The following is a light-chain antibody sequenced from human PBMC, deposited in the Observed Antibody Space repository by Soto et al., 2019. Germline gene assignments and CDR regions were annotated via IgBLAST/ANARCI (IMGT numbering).Light chain of an antibody. CDR3: QQSDSHPLT. CDR1: KSVRTY. J-gene: IGKJ4*01. Sequence: DIQLTQSPSSLSASVGDRVTITCRASKSVRTYLNWYQHKPGTAPKVLIYAASSLQSGVPSRFTGSTSGTDFTLTISSLQPEDFATYYCQQSDSHPLTFGGGTRVE. V-gene: IGKV1-39*01. CDR2: AAS.